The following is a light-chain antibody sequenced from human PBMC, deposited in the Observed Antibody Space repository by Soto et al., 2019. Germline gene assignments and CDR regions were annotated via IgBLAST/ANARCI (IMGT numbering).Light chain of an antibody. CDR3: CSSAPESTYV. Sequence: SVLAQPASVSGSPGQSITISCTGTSDDVGAYNSVSWYQQLPHKAPRVILYKGTQRPSGVSSRFSGSTSGNAASLTISGLQADDEADYFCCSSAPESTYVFGTGTKVTVL. CDR1: SDDVGAYNS. CDR2: KGT. V-gene: IGLV2-23*01. J-gene: IGLJ1*01.